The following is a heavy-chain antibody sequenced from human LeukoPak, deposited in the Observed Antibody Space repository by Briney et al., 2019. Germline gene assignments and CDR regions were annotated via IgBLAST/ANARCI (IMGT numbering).Heavy chain of an antibody. CDR2: IYATGST. D-gene: IGHD6-13*01. CDR1: GGSISSYS. J-gene: IGHJ4*02. V-gene: IGHV4-4*07. Sequence: SETLSLTCSVSGGSISSYSWTWIRQPAGKGLEWIGRIYATGSTNFNPSLKSRVTMSVDTSKSQFSLNLSSVTAADTAVYYCARAPAGSSKYEYWGQGILVTVSP. CDR3: ARAPAGSSKYEY.